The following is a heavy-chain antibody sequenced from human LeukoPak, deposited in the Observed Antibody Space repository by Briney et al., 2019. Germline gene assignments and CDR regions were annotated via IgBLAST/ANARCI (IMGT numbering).Heavy chain of an antibody. V-gene: IGHV1-69*05. Sequence: ASVKVSCKASGGTFSSYGISWVRQAPGQGLEWMGGIIPIFGTANYAQKFQGRVTMTRNTSISTAYMELSSLRSEDTAVYYCAREGMSGGVNWSDPWGQGTLVTVSS. CDR3: AREGMSGGVNWSDP. J-gene: IGHJ5*02. CDR2: IIPIFGTA. CDR1: GGTFSSYG. D-gene: IGHD3-16*01.